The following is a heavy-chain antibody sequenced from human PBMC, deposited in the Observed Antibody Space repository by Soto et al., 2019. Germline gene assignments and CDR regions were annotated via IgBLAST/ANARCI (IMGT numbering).Heavy chain of an antibody. Sequence: EVQLLESGGGLLQRGGSLRLSCAASGFTFSSYTMAWVRQAPGKGLEWVSCIGISGVDTYYADSVKGRFTISRDNSRNTLYLQMNSLRAEDTALYYCAKARGEYSGYVDYWGQGTLVTVSS. CDR2: IGISGVDT. D-gene: IGHD5-12*01. CDR3: AKARGEYSGYVDY. CDR1: GFTFSSYT. J-gene: IGHJ4*02. V-gene: IGHV3-23*01.